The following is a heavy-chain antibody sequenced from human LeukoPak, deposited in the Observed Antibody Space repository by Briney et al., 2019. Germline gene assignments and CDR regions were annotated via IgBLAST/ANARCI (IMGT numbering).Heavy chain of an antibody. Sequence: SETLSLTCAVSGASISSSNYYWGWVRQSPGKGLEWIGNIYSSGNTYYNASLESRVTMYIDTSKNQFSLKLSSVTAADTAVYYCARGFYYDSSGMFDYWGQGTLVTVSS. CDR2: IYSSGNT. CDR3: ARGFYYDSSGMFDY. CDR1: GASISSSNYY. V-gene: IGHV4-39*07. J-gene: IGHJ4*02. D-gene: IGHD3-22*01.